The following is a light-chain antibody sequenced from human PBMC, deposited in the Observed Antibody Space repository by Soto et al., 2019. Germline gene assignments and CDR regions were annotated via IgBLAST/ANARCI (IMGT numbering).Light chain of an antibody. V-gene: IGLV2-8*01. Sequence: QSALTQPPSASGSPGQSVTISCTGTSSDVGGYNYVSWYQQHPGKAPKLMIYEVSKRPSGVPDRFSGSKSGNTASLTVSGLQAEDEADYYCSSYAGTNVVFGVGTKRTVL. CDR3: SSYAGTNVV. CDR2: EVS. J-gene: IGLJ2*01. CDR1: SSDVGGYNY.